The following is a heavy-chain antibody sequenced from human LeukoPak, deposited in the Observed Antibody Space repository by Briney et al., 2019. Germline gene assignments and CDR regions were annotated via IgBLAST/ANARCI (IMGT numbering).Heavy chain of an antibody. CDR1: GFSFKHYA. V-gene: IGHV3-23*01. D-gene: IGHD3-3*01. Sequence: GGSLRLSCVGSGFSFKHYAFNWVRQAPGKGLEWVSALSGDGGTTYYTNSVRGRLTVSRDNFKSTVYLQMNSLRAEDTGMYYCASERNDDFWSGFFSFDNWGQGTLVTVSS. J-gene: IGHJ4*02. CDR2: LSGDGGTT. CDR3: ASERNDDFWSGFFSFDN.